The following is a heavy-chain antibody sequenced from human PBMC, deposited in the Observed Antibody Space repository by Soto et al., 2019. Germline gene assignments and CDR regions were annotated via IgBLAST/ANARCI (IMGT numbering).Heavy chain of an antibody. Sequence: GGSLRLSCAASGFTFSDHYMDWVRQAPGKGLEWVARIRKKTNSYTTEYAASVKGRFTISRDDSKNSLYLQMNSLKSEDTAVYYCARGDYYDSSGPFSDAFDIWGPGTLVTVSS. CDR1: GFTFSDHY. V-gene: IGHV3-72*01. D-gene: IGHD3-22*01. CDR2: IRKKTNSYTT. CDR3: ARGDYYDSSGPFSDAFDI. J-gene: IGHJ3*02.